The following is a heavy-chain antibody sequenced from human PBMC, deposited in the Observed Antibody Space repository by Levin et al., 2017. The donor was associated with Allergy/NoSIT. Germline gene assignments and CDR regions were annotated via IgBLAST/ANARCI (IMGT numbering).Heavy chain of an antibody. D-gene: IGHD2-15*01. V-gene: IGHV3-53*01. J-gene: IGHJ4*02. CDR2: IYSGGST. CDR1: GFTVSSNY. CDR3: ARVPKGPSGGSPQD. Sequence: GGSLRLSCAASGFTVSSNYMSWVRQAPGKGLEWVSVIYSGGSTYYADSVKGRFTISRDNSKNTLYLQMNSLRAEDTAVYYCARVPKGPSGGSPQDWGQGTLVTVSS.